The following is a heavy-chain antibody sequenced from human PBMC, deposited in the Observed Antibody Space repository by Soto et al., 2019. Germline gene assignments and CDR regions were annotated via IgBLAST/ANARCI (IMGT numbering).Heavy chain of an antibody. CDR1: GFTFSSYA. CDR3: AKSGRGSGYQDPRHYYYYYGMDV. CDR2: ISGSGGST. D-gene: IGHD5-12*01. V-gene: IGHV3-23*01. Sequence: PGGSLRLSCAASGFTFSSYAMSWVRQAPGKGLEWVSAISGSGGSTYYADSVKGRFTISRGNSKNTLYLQMNSLRAEDTAVYYCAKSGRGSGYQDPRHYYYYYGMDVWGQGTTVTVSS. J-gene: IGHJ6*02.